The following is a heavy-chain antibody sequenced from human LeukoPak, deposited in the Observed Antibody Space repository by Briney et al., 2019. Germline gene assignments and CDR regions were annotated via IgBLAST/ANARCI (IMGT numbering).Heavy chain of an antibody. Sequence: SVKVSCKASGGTFSSFAISWVRQAPGQGLEWMGGIIPIFGTANYAQKFQGRVTITTDESTSTAYMELSSLRSEDTAVYYCARVGYDSSGYYVPEGTNFDYWGQGTLVTVSS. V-gene: IGHV1-69*05. D-gene: IGHD3-22*01. CDR3: ARVGYDSSGYYVPEGTNFDY. CDR2: IIPIFGTA. CDR1: GGTFSSFA. J-gene: IGHJ4*02.